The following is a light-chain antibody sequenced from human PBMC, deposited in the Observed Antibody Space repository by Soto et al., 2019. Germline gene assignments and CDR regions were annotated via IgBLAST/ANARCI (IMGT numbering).Light chain of an antibody. CDR1: QSVSSN. CDR3: QQYNNWPLYT. CDR2: GAS. V-gene: IGKV3-15*01. J-gene: IGKJ2*01. Sequence: EIVKTQSPATLSVPPGERATLSCRASQSVSSNLAWYQQKPGQALRLLIYGASTRATGIPARFSGSGSGTEFTLTISSLQSEDFAVYYCQQYNNWPLYTFGQGTKLEIK.